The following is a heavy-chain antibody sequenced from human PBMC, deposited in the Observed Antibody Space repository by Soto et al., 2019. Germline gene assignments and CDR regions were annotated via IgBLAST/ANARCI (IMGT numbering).Heavy chain of an antibody. V-gene: IGHV5-10-1*01. CDR1: GYSFTSYW. Sequence: PGESLKISCKGSGYSFTSYWLSWVRQMPGKGLEWMGRIDPSDSYTNYSPSFQGHVTISADKSISTAYLQWSGLKASDTAMYYCARRVVVAATPSLYYYYGMDVWGQGTTVTVSS. CDR3: ARRVVVAATPSLYYYYGMDV. CDR2: IDPSDSYT. D-gene: IGHD2-15*01. J-gene: IGHJ6*02.